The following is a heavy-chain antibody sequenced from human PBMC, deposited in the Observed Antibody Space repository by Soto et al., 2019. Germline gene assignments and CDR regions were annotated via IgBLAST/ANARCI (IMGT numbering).Heavy chain of an antibody. J-gene: IGHJ4*02. CDR3: ARESEDLTSNFDY. CDR2: ISSTTNYI. V-gene: IGHV3-21*06. Sequence: GGSLRLSCAASGFTFTRFSMNWVRQAPGKGLEWVSSISSTTNYIYYGDSMKGRFTISRDNAKNSLYLEMNSLRAEDTAVYYCARESEDLTSNFDYWGQGTLVTVAS. CDR1: GFTFTRFS.